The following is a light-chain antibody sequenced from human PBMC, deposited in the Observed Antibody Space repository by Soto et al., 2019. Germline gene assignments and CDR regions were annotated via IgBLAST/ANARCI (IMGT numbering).Light chain of an antibody. V-gene: IGKV3-15*01. CDR2: AAS. Sequence: EIVMTQSPATLSMSPGERATLSCRASQSVNTAIAWYLQKPGQAPRLLIYAASTRATDVPARFSGSGSGPEFTLTISSLQSEDFAVFFCQQYHDWPPTFGQGTKVEI. CDR1: QSVNTA. J-gene: IGKJ1*01. CDR3: QQYHDWPPT.